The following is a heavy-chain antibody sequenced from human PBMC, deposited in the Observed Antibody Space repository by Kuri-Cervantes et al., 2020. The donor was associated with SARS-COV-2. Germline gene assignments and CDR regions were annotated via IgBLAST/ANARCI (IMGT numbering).Heavy chain of an antibody. Sequence: ASVKVSCKASGYTFTGYYMHWVRQAPGQGLEWMGWINPNSGGTNYAQKVQGWVTMTRDTSISTVYMELSRLISDDTAVYYCARSTPFRRLLVISQGGAFDIWGQWTMVTVSS. CDR3: ARSTPFRRLLVISQGGAFDI. V-gene: IGHV1-2*04. J-gene: IGHJ3*02. D-gene: IGHD3-9*01. CDR1: GYTFTGYY. CDR2: INPNSGGT.